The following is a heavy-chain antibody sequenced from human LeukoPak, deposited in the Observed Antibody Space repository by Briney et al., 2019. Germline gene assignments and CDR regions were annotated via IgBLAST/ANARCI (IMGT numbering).Heavy chain of an antibody. J-gene: IGHJ4*02. D-gene: IGHD3-22*01. Sequence: PGGSLRLSCAASGFTFTTYWMTWVRQALGKGLEWVANIKQDGSDKYYVDSVKGRFTISRDNARNSLYLQMNSLRAEDTAVYYCARALYYYDSSGIFDYWGQGTLVTVSS. V-gene: IGHV3-7*01. CDR2: IKQDGSDK. CDR3: ARALYYYDSSGIFDY. CDR1: GFTFTTYW.